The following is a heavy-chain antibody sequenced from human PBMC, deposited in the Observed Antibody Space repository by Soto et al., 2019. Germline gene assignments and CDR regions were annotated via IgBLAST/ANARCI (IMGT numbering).Heavy chain of an antibody. CDR1: GGSFSSGAYY. Sequence: QVQLQEAGPGLVMPSETLSLTCSVSGGSFSSGAYYWSWIRQHPGRGLEWIGYMYYSGSTYYNPSLKSRGTISVDTSKNQFSLRRSSVTAADTAVYYCARGRGYCSGGSCYSGIGYGMDVWGQGTTVIVSS. CDR2: MYYSGST. CDR3: ARGRGYCSGGSCYSGIGYGMDV. D-gene: IGHD2-15*01. J-gene: IGHJ6*02. V-gene: IGHV4-31*03.